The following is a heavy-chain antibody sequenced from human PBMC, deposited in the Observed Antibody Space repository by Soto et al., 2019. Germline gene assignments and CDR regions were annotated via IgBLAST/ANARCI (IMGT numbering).Heavy chain of an antibody. CDR1: GGSFSGYY. J-gene: IGHJ4*02. CDR2: INHSGST. D-gene: IGHD3-3*01. Sequence: SETLSLTCAVYGGSFSGYYWSWIRQPPGKGLEWIGEINHSGSTNYNPSLKSRVTISVDTSKNQFSLKLSSVTAADTAVYYCARGSDDFWSGKKPLDYWGQGTLVTVSS. V-gene: IGHV4-34*01. CDR3: ARGSDDFWSGKKPLDY.